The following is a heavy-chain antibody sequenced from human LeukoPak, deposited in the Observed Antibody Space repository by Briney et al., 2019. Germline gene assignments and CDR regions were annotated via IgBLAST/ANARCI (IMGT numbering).Heavy chain of an antibody. V-gene: IGHV3-13*01. CDR2: ICTTGET. D-gene: IGHD6-13*01. J-gene: IGHJ6*01. CDR1: GFTFCSYD. CDR3: ARGSRYSSSWDQEPGYYSYGMYV. Sequence: GSLRLSCAASGFTFCSYDTHWVCDTTQKGLGWVSAICTTGETYYPGSVKGRFPISRDNAKNSLYLQMNSLRAGDTAVYYCARGSRYSSSWDQEPGYYSYGMYVRGERDTVTASS.